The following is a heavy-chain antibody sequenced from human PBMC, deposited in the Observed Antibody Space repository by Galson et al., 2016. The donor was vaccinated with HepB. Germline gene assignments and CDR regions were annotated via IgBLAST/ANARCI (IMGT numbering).Heavy chain of an antibody. D-gene: IGHD1-14*01. Sequence: QSGAEVKKPGESLKISCKGSGYDFSSHWIAWVRQVPGKGLEWMGITYPGDSEPRYSPSFQGQVTISADKSISSAYLQWSSLKASDTAMYYCARQGLEPAEIWGQGTMVTVSS. J-gene: IGHJ3*02. CDR3: ARQGLEPAEI. CDR2: TYPGDSEP. CDR1: GYDFSSHW. V-gene: IGHV5-51*01.